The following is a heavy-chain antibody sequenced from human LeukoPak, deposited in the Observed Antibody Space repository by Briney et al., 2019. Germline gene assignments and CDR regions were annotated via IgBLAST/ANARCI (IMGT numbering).Heavy chain of an antibody. CDR1: GFTVSSNY. J-gene: IGHJ4*02. Sequence: QPGGSLRLSCAASGFTVSSNYMSWVRQAPGKGLEWVSVIYSGGSTYHADSVKGRFSTSRANAKSSLYLQMNSLRAEDTAVYYCTRDLPVPSLVRGIIIYGLIDYWGQGTLVTVCS. V-gene: IGHV3-66*01. CDR3: TRDLPVPSLVRGIIIYGLIDY. CDR2: IYSGGST. D-gene: IGHD3-10*01.